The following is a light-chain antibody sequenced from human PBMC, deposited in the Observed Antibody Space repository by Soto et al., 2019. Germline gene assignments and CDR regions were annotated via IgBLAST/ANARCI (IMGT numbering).Light chain of an antibody. J-gene: IGKJ1*01. Sequence: DIPMNQSPSAMSSSAGDRVAISCQASEGIDNFLAWFQQKPGQVPKRLIYAASSLPSAVPSRFSGSGSGTKGTLTISSLEPEDLETDDCLQHNRYPWTFGQGTKVDIK. CDR2: AAS. CDR3: LQHNRYPWT. CDR1: EGIDNF. V-gene: IGKV1-17*03.